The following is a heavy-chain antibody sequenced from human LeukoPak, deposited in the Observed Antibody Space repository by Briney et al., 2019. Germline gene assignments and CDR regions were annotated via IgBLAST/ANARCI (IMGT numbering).Heavy chain of an antibody. CDR3: ARDSYDSSGYYPLFDY. D-gene: IGHD3-22*01. Sequence: GGSLRLSCAASGFTFSSYAMHWVRQAPGKGLEWVAVISYDGSNKYYADSVKGRFTISRDISKNTLYLQMNSLRAEDTAVYYCARDSYDSSGYYPLFDYWGQGTLVTVSS. CDR1: GFTFSSYA. CDR2: ISYDGSNK. J-gene: IGHJ4*02. V-gene: IGHV3-30-3*01.